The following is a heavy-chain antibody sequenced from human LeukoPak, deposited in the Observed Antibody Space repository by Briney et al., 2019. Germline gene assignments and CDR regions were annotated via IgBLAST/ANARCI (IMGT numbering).Heavy chain of an antibody. Sequence: SETLSLTCAVYGGSFRNYYWSWIRQPPRKGLEWIGEVDHSGDTNYNPSLKSRVTMSVDMSKNQFSLKLISVTAADTAVYYCARRYCSGSVCYHYYYYMDVWGEGTTVTVSS. CDR1: GGSFRNYY. D-gene: IGHD2-8*02. J-gene: IGHJ6*03. V-gene: IGHV4-34*01. CDR2: VDHSGDT. CDR3: ARRYCSGSVCYHYYYYMDV.